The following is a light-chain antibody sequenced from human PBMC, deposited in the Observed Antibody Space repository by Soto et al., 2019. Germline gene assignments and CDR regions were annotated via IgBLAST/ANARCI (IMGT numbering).Light chain of an antibody. CDR1: QSVLHSLNNKNY. V-gene: IGKV4-1*01. J-gene: IGKJ1*01. CDR2: WAS. Sequence: DIVMTQSPDSLAVSLGERATINCKSSQSVLHSLNNKNYLAWYQQKPRQPPKLIIYWASTRESGVPDRFSGSGSGTDFTLTISSLQAEDVAIYYCQQYYSSRTFGQGTKVEIK. CDR3: QQYYSSRT.